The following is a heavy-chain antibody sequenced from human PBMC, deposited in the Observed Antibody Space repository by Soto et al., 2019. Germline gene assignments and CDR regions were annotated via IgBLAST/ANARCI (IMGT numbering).Heavy chain of an antibody. CDR2: ISYDGSNK. D-gene: IGHD2-21*01. V-gene: IGHV3-30-3*01. CDR3: ARPSSYSFDY. Sequence: QVQLVESGGGVVQPGRSLRLSCAASGFTFSSYAMHWVRQAPGKGLEWVAVISYDGSNKYYADSVKGRFTISRDNSKNTLYLQMNSLRAEDTAVYYCARPSSYSFDYWGQGTLVTVSS. CDR1: GFTFSSYA. J-gene: IGHJ4*02.